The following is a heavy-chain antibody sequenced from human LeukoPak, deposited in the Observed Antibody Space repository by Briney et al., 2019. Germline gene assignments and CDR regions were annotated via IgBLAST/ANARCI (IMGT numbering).Heavy chain of an antibody. D-gene: IGHD4-17*01. Sequence: ASVKLSCKASGYSLSSYYMHWVRQAPGQRLEWMGIINPSGDSTTYAQKFQGRVTMTRDTSTRTVYMELSSLRSDDTAVYYCARENDYGNNWFDPWGQGTLVTVSS. CDR3: ARENDYGNNWFDP. V-gene: IGHV1-46*01. CDR2: INPSGDST. CDR1: GYSLSSYY. J-gene: IGHJ5*02.